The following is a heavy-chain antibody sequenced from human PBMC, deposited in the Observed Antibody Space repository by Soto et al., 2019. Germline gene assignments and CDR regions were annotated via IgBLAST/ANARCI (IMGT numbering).Heavy chain of an antibody. CDR3: ARATRGTGYSNPYYYYYYMDV. V-gene: IGHV4-39*01. D-gene: IGHD4-4*01. J-gene: IGHJ6*03. Sequence: QLQLQESGPGLVKPSETLSLTCTVSGGSISSSSYYWGWIRQPPGKGLEWIGSIYYSGSTYYNPSLKSRVTISVDTSKNQFSLKLSSVTAADTAVYYCARATRGTGYSNPYYYYYYMDVWGKGTTVTVSS. CDR2: IYYSGST. CDR1: GGSISSSSYY.